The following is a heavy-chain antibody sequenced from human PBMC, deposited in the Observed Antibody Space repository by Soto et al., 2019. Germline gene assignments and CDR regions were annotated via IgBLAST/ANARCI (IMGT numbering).Heavy chain of an antibody. V-gene: IGHV1-69*06. CDR3: ARGPAYCGGECYSNYFDY. Sequence: SVKVSCKASGGTFSSYAISWVRQAPGQGLEWMGGIIPIFGTANYAQKFQGRVTITADKSTSTAYMELSSLRSEDTAVYYCARGPAYCGGECYSNYFDYWGQGTLVTVSS. D-gene: IGHD2-21*01. CDR2: IIPIFGTA. CDR1: GGTFSSYA. J-gene: IGHJ4*02.